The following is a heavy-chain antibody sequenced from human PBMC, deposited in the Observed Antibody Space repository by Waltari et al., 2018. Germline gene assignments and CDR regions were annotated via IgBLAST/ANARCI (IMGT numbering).Heavy chain of an antibody. V-gene: IGHV1-18*01. CDR1: GYTFTSYG. J-gene: IGHJ4*02. CDR2: ISAYNGNT. Sequence: QVQLVQSGAEVKKPGASVKVSCKASGYTFTSYGISWVRQAPGQGPEWMGWISAYNGNTNYAQKLQGRVTMTTDTSTSTAYMELRSLRSDDTAVYYCARDFFPLATVDYYGSGSYHYWGQGTLVTVSS. D-gene: IGHD3-10*01. CDR3: ARDFFPLATVDYYGSGSYHY.